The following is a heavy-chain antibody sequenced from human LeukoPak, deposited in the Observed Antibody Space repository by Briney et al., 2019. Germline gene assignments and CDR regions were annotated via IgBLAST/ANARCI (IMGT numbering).Heavy chain of an antibody. CDR2: VNPKSGNT. J-gene: IGHJ5*02. D-gene: IGHD3-3*01. Sequence: ASVKVSCKASGYTFTNYDINWVRQASGQGLEWMGWVNPKSGNTGYAQKFQGRVTITRNTAISTAYMEPRSLRFEDTAVYYCARVGGSIDPWGQGTLVTVSS. CDR1: GYTFTNYD. CDR3: ARVGGSIDP. V-gene: IGHV1-8*01.